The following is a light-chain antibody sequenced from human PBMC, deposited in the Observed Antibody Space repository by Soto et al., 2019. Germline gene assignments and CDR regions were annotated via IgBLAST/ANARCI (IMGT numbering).Light chain of an antibody. J-gene: IGLJ2*01. V-gene: IGLV2-11*01. CDR1: SSDVGGYNY. Sequence: QSALTQPRSVSGSPGQSVTISCTGTSSDVGGYNYVSWYQQHPGKVPKLMIYDVSERPSGVPDRFSGSKSGNTASLTISGLQAEDEADYYCCSYAGSDTEVFGGGTKLTVL. CDR3: CSYAGSDTEV. CDR2: DVS.